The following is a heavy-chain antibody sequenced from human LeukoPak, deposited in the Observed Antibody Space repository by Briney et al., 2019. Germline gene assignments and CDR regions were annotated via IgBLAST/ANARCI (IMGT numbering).Heavy chain of an antibody. Sequence: GGSLILSCAASGFTLSSYWMHWVRQAPGKGLVWVSRIKSDGRTNYADSVKGRFTISRDNAKNTVSLQMNSLRAEDTGVYYCARALSEIGGYYPEYFRPWGQGTLVIVSS. CDR2: IKSDGRT. J-gene: IGHJ1*01. D-gene: IGHD3-22*01. CDR1: GFTLSSYW. V-gene: IGHV3-74*01. CDR3: ARALSEIGGYYPEYFRP.